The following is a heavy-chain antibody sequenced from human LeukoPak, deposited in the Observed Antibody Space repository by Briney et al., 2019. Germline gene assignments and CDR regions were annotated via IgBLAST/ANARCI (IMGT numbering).Heavy chain of an antibody. D-gene: IGHD2-2*02. CDR3: AKDLDCSSTSCYKDY. CDR1: GFTFSSYA. CDR2: ISGSGGST. V-gene: IGHV3-23*01. Sequence: GGSLRLSCAASGFTFSSYAMSWVRQAPGKGLEWVSAISGSGGSTYYADSVKGRFTISRGNSKNTLYLQMNSLRAEDTAVYYCAKDLDCSSTSCYKDYWGQGTLVTVSS. J-gene: IGHJ4*02.